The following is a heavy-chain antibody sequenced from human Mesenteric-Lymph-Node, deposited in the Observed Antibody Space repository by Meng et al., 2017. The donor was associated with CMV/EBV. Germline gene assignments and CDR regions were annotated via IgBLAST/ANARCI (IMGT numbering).Heavy chain of an antibody. D-gene: IGHD3-3*01. Sequence: GESLKISCAASGFTFSSYAMTWVRQAPGKGLEWVSGISGSGGSTYYADSVRGRFAVSRDNSKNTLYLQMNSLRAEDTAVYYCAKDKTIFGVVTRDFDSWGQGTLVTVSS. CDR2: ISGSGGST. V-gene: IGHV3-23*01. CDR1: GFTFSSYA. CDR3: AKDKTIFGVVTRDFDS. J-gene: IGHJ4*02.